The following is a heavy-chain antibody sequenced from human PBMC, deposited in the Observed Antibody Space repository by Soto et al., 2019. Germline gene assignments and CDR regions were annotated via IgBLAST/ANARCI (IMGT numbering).Heavy chain of an antibody. CDR2: IYSGGST. CDR3: ARSIHTVAGTEYYFDY. V-gene: IGHV3-53*02. D-gene: IGHD6-19*01. Sequence: EVQLVETGGGLIQPGGSLRLSCAASGFTVSSNYMSWVRQAPGKGLEWVSVIYSGGSTYYADSVKGRFTISRDNSKNPLYLQMNSLRAEDTAVYYCARSIHTVAGTEYYFDYWGQGTLVTVSS. J-gene: IGHJ4*02. CDR1: GFTVSSNY.